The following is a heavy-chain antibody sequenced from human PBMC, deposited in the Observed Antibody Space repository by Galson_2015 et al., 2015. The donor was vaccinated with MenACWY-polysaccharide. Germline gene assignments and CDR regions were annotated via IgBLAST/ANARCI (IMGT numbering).Heavy chain of an antibody. V-gene: IGHV3-48*03. CDR2: ISSSGSTK. Sequence: EWVSYISSSGSTKWYVDSVRGRFTISRDNAKNSLYLQMNSLRAEDTAVYYCSRDPRGMDVWGQGTTVSVSS. J-gene: IGHJ6*02. CDR3: SRDPRGMDV.